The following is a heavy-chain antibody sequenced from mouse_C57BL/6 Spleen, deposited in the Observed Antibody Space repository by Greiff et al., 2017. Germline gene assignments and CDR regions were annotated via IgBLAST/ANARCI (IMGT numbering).Heavy chain of an antibody. D-gene: IGHD2-12*01. CDR1: GFTFSSYG. V-gene: IGHV5-6*01. Sequence: EVKLMESGGDLVKPGGSLKLSCAASGFTFSSYGMSWVRQTPDKRLEWVATISSGGSYTYYPDTVKGRFTISRDNAKNTLYLQMSSLKSEDTAMYYCASSIAPPYYYAMDYWGQGTSVTVSS. J-gene: IGHJ4*01. CDR2: ISSGGSYT. CDR3: ASSIAPPYYYAMDY.